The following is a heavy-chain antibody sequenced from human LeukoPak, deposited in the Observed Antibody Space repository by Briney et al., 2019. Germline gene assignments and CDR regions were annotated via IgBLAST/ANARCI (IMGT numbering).Heavy chain of an antibody. D-gene: IGHD6-19*01. V-gene: IGHV3-74*01. J-gene: IGHJ4*02. CDR2: INSDGSST. Sequence: AGSLRLSCVVSGFAFSSSWMHWVRQAPGKGLEWVSRINSDGSSTTYADSVKGRFTISRDNAKNTLYLQMNSLRADDTAVYYCARSKGGSGWSPTIDYWGQGTLVTVSS. CDR3: ARSKGGSGWSPTIDY. CDR1: GFAFSSSW.